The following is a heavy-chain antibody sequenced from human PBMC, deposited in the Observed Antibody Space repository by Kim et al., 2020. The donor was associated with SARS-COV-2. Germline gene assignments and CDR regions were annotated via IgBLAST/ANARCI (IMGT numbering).Heavy chain of an antibody. V-gene: IGHV1-3*01. Sequence: ASVKVSCKASGYTFTSYAMHWVRQAPGQRLEWMGWINAGNGNTKYSQKFQGRVTITRDTSASTAYMELSSLRSEDTAVYYCSRAVPPIDFWIDYWGQGTLDAVSS. CDR2: INAGNGNT. CDR3: SRAVPPIDFWIDY. D-gene: IGHD3-3*01. J-gene: IGHJ4*02. CDR1: GYTFTSYA.